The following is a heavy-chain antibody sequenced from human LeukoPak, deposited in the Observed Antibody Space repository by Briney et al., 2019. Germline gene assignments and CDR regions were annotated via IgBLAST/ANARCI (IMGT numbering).Heavy chain of an antibody. CDR3: TNRPGWFDP. CDR2: INYDGTNK. D-gene: IGHD1-14*01. V-gene: IGHV3-30*02. Sequence: PGGSLRLSCAASGFTFRSYGMSWVRQAPGEGLEWVAFINYDGTNKYYADSVKGRFTISRDNSKNTLYLQINSLRAEDTAVYYCTNRPGWFDPWGQGTLVTVSS. J-gene: IGHJ5*02. CDR1: GFTFRSYG.